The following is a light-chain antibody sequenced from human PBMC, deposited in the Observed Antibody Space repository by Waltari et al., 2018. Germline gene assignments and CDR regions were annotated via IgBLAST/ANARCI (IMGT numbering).Light chain of an antibody. CDR2: DSS. J-gene: IGKJ4*01. CDR1: KNITNNY. Sequence: EVILTQSPDTLSLSPGARATLSCRASKNITNNYLAWYQQKPGLAPRRLIYDSSSRATGVPDRFSGSGSGTDFTLTIGRLEPEDYAVYYCQQYENSPLTFGGGTQVETK. CDR3: QQYENSPLT. V-gene: IGKV3-20*01.